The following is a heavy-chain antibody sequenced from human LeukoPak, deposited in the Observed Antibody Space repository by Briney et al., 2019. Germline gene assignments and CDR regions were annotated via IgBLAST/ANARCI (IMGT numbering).Heavy chain of an antibody. J-gene: IGHJ4*02. V-gene: IGHV3-23*01. D-gene: IGHD3-22*01. CDR1: GCTFSSYA. Sequence: GGSVRLSCAASGCTFSSYAMSWVRQAAGRGREWVSSISGSDGSTYYADSVKGRFTISRDTSKNTLYLQLNRLRAENKDIYYCANRPYRDSGGSLGSSDYWGQGTLVTVSS. CDR2: ISGSDGST. CDR3: ANRPYRDSGGSLGSSDY.